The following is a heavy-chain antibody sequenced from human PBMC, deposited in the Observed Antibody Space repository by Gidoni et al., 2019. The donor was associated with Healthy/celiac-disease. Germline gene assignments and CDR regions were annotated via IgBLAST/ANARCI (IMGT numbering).Heavy chain of an antibody. J-gene: IGHJ3*02. CDR2: IDPSDSYT. Sequence: EVQLVQSGAEVKQPGESLRISCKGSGYSFTSYWLSWVRQMPGKGLEWMGRIDPSDSYTNYSPSFQGHVTISADKSISTAYLQWSSLKASDTAMYYCARHRAGYYDSSGYRDAFDIWGQGTMVTVSS. CDR3: ARHRAGYYDSSGYRDAFDI. CDR1: GYSFTSYW. V-gene: IGHV5-10-1*03. D-gene: IGHD3-22*01.